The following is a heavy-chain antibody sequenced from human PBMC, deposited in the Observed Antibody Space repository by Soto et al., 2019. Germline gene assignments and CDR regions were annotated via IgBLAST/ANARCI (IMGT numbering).Heavy chain of an antibody. J-gene: IGHJ5*02. Sequence: PSETLSLTCTVSGGSISSYYWSWIRQPPGKGLEWIGYIYYSGSTNYNPSLKSRVTISVDTSKNQFSLKLSSVTAADTAVYYCAREKAYSSSWYVESWFDPWGQGTLVTVS. CDR1: GGSISSYY. V-gene: IGHV4-59*01. D-gene: IGHD6-13*01. CDR2: IYYSGST. CDR3: AREKAYSSSWYVESWFDP.